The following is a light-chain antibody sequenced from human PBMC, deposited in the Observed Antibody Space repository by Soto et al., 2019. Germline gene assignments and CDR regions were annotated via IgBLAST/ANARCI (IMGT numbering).Light chain of an antibody. Sequence: DIQMTQSPSTLSASVGDRVTIPCRASQTINNRLAWYQQKPGKAPKLLIYDVSTLESGVPSRFSGSGSGTEFTLTISSLQPDDFATYYCQHYNSYSEAFGQGTKVYIK. J-gene: IGKJ1*01. V-gene: IGKV1-5*01. CDR2: DVS. CDR3: QHYNSYSEA. CDR1: QTINNR.